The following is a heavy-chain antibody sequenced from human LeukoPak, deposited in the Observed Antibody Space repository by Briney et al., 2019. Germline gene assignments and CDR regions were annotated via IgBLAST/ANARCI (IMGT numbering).Heavy chain of an antibody. CDR3: ERDSPYYYDSSGQMTFDY. J-gene: IGHJ4*02. V-gene: IGHV1-69*04. D-gene: IGHD3-22*01. Sequence: SVKVSCKASGGTFSSYAISWVRQAPGQGLEWMGRIIPIFGIANYAQKFQGRVTITADKSTSTAYMELSSLRSEDTAVYYCERDSPYYYDSSGQMTFDYWGQGTLFTVSS. CDR2: IIPIFGIA. CDR1: GGTFSSYA.